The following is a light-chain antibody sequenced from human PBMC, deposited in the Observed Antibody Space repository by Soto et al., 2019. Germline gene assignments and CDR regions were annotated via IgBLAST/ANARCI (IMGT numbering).Light chain of an antibody. J-gene: IGKJ1*01. V-gene: IGKV1-5*03. CDR2: RAS. Sequence: DIQMTQSPSTLSASVGDRDTITCRASQSISGSLAWYQQKPGKAPKLLIYRASSLESGVPSRFSGSGSGTEFTLTISSLQPDDFATYYCQQSRTFGQGTKVEIK. CDR3: QQSRT. CDR1: QSISGS.